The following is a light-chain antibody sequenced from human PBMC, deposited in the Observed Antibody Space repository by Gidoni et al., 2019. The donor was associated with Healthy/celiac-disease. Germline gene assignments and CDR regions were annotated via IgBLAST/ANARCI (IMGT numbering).Light chain of an antibody. CDR3: AAWDDSLSGPWV. J-gene: IGLJ3*02. V-gene: IGLV1-47*01. CDR1: SSNIGSNY. Sequence: QSVLTQPPSASATPGQSVTISCSGSSSNIGSNYVYWYQQLPGTAPKLLIYRNNQRPSGVPDRFSGSKSGTSASLAISGLRSEDEADYYCAAWDDSLSGPWVFGGGTKLTVL. CDR2: RNN.